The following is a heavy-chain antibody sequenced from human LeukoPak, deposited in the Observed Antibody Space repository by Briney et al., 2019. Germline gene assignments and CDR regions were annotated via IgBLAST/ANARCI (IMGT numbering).Heavy chain of an antibody. CDR2: IYPGDSDA. Sequence: GESLKISCKASGYIFTNYWIVWVRQLPGRGLEWMGTIYPGDSDARYSPSFQGQVTISADKSISTAYLQWSSLKASDTAMYYCARVPGGGSDAFDIWGQGTMVTVSS. D-gene: IGHD1-26*01. CDR3: ARVPGGGSDAFDI. CDR1: GYIFTNYW. V-gene: IGHV5-51*01. J-gene: IGHJ3*02.